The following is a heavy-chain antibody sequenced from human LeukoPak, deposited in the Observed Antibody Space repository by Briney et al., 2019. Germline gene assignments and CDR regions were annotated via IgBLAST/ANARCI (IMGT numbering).Heavy chain of an antibody. J-gene: IGHJ4*02. D-gene: IGHD3-10*01. V-gene: IGHV4-34*01. Sequence: SETLSLTCAVYGGSFSGYYWSWIRQPPGKGLEWIEEINHSGSTNYNPSLKSRVTISVDTSKNQFSLKLSSVTAADTAVYYCASEGEWFGEFWGQGTLVTVSS. CDR1: GGSFSGYY. CDR2: INHSGST. CDR3: ASEGEWFGEF.